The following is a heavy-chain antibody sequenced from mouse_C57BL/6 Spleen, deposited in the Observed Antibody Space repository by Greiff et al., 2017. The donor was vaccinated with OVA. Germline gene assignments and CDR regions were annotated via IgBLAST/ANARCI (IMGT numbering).Heavy chain of an antibody. J-gene: IGHJ3*01. D-gene: IGHD2-4*01. CDR1: GYTFTDYN. CDR3: ARVGDYYDYDVPAY. V-gene: IGHV1-18*01. CDR2: INPNNGGT. Sequence: VQLQQSGPELVKPGASVKIPCKASGYTFTDYNMDWVKQSHGKSLEWIGDINPNNGGTIYNQKFKGKATLTVDKSSSTAYMELRSLTSEDTAVYYCARVGDYYDYDVPAYWGQGTLVTVSA.